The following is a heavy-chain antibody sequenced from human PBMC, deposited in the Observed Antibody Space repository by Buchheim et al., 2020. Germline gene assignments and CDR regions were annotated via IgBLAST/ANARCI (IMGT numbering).Heavy chain of an antibody. CDR3: VKGTLPYCRGGICYPLDY. CDR2: ISASGDST. D-gene: IGHD2-15*01. Sequence: EVQLLDSGGGLVQPGGSLRLSCATSGFSFSSYAVSWVRQAPGKRLEWVSSISASGDSTYHADSVKGRFTLSRDTSTNTVFLQMNSLRAEDTAVYYCVKGTLPYCRGGICYPLDYWGQGTL. CDR1: GFSFSSYA. V-gene: IGHV3-23*01. J-gene: IGHJ4*02.